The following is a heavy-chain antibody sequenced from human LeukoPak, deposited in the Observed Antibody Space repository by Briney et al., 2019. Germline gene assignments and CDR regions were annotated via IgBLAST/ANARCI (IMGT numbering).Heavy chain of an antibody. V-gene: IGHV3-48*03. CDR2: ISSSGSTI. CDR1: GFTFSSSE. D-gene: IGHD1-26*01. CDR3: ARRRGSYFRDAFDI. Sequence: GGSLRLSCEASGFTFSSSEMNWVRQAPGKGLEWLSYISSSGSTIYYVDSVKGRFTISRDNAKNSLYLQMNSLRTEDTAVYYCARRRGSYFRDAFDIWGQGTMATVSS. J-gene: IGHJ3*02.